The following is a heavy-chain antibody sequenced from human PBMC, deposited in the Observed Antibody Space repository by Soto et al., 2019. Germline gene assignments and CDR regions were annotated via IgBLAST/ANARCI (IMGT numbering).Heavy chain of an antibody. CDR3: ARDKVPFYGPGSFAY. D-gene: IGHD3-10*01. J-gene: IGHJ4*02. CDR1: GFTFSSYW. V-gene: IGHV3-74*01. CDR2: ITSDGCDT. Sequence: EVQLVESGGGLVQPGGSLRLSCAASGFTFSSYWMHWVRQAPGKGLVWVSRITSDGCDTTYEDSVKGRFTISRDNAKNTLLLQLNSLRAEDTAVYYCARDKVPFYGPGSFAYWGQGTLVTVSS.